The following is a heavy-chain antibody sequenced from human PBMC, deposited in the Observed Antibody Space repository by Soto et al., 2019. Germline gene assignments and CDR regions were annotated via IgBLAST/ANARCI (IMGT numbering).Heavy chain of an antibody. Sequence: GESLKISCNECGYSFTSYWISWVRQMPGTGLEWMGRIDPSDSYTNYSPSFQGHVTISADKSISTAYLQWSSLKASDTAMYYCARRRDVPSFPAVRSYDY. CDR2: IDPSDSYT. CDR1: GYSFTSYW. J-gene: IGHJ6*01. V-gene: IGHV5-10-1*01. CDR3: ARRRDVPSFPAVRSYDY. D-gene: IGHD2-2*01.